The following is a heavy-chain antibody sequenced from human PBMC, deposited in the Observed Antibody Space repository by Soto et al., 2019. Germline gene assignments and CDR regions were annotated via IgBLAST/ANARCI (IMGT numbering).Heavy chain of an antibody. CDR1: GGSMTSYY. V-gene: IGHV4-59*01. J-gene: IGHJ4*02. CDR2: IYYSGYT. D-gene: IGHD3-22*01. CDR3: ARDSVGSGYD. Sequence: QVQLQDSGPGLVKPSETLSLTCTVSGGSMTSYYWSWIRQPPGKRLEWMGYIYYSGYTNYNPSLKSRVTISVDTSKSQFSLEMRSVTAADTAVYYCARDSVGSGYDWGQGTLVTVSS.